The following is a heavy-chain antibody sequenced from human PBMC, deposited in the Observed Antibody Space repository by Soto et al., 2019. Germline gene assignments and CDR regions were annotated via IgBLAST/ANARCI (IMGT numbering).Heavy chain of an antibody. CDR3: AKDLGSIAAAGAFDY. D-gene: IGHD6-13*01. J-gene: IGHJ4*02. CDR2: ISYDGSNK. V-gene: IGHV3-30*18. Sequence: QVQLVESGGGVVQPGRSLRLSCAASGFTFSSYGMHWVRQAPGKGLEWVAVISYDGSNKYYADSVKGRFTISRDNSKNRLYLQMNSLRAEDTAVYYCAKDLGSIAAAGAFDYWGQGTLVTVSS. CDR1: GFTFSSYG.